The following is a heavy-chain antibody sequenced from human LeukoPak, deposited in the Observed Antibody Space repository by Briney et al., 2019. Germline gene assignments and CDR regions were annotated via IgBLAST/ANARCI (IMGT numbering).Heavy chain of an antibody. D-gene: IGHD6-13*01. CDR3: ARLDVQAAAGTYFDY. CDR1: GFAFNKYW. Sequence: GGSLRLSCAASGFAFNKYWMHWVRQAPGKGLVWVSRINSDGSSTSYADSVKGRFTISRDNAKNTLYLQMNSLRAEDTAVYYCARLDVQAAAGTYFDYWGQGTLVTVSS. CDR2: INSDGSST. J-gene: IGHJ4*02. V-gene: IGHV3-74*01.